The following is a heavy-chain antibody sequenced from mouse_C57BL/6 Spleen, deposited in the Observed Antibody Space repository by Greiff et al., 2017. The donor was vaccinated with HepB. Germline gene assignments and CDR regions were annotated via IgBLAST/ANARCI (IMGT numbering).Heavy chain of an antibody. J-gene: IGHJ2*01. CDR2: IHPNSGST. CDR3: ARSATVPYYFDY. D-gene: IGHD1-1*01. CDR1: GYTFTSYW. Sequence: QVQLQQPGAELVKPGASVKLSCKASGYTFTSYWMHWVKQRPGQGLEWIGMIHPNSGSTNYNEKFKSKATLTVDKSSSTAYRQLSSLTSEDSAVYYCARSATVPYYFDYWGQGTTLTVSS. V-gene: IGHV1-64*01.